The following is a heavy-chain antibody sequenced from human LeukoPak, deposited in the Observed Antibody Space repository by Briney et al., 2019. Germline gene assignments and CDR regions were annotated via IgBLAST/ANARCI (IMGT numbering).Heavy chain of an antibody. J-gene: IGHJ4*02. D-gene: IGHD1-7*01. Sequence: GGSLRLSCAASGFTFDDYAMHWVRQAPGKGLEWVSGISWNSGSIGYADSVKGRFTISRDNAKNSLYLQMNSLWAEDTALYYCAKGGPNWNYGVDYWGQGTLVTVSS. CDR1: GFTFDDYA. CDR2: ISWNSGSI. V-gene: IGHV3-9*01. CDR3: AKGGPNWNYGVDY.